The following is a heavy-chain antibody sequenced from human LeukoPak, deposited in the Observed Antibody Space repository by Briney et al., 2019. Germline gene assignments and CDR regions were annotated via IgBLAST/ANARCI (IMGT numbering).Heavy chain of an antibody. J-gene: IGHJ4*02. D-gene: IGHD3-22*01. CDR2: IYYSGST. CDR1: GGSISSYY. Sequence: PSETLSLTCTVSGGSISSYYWSWIRQPPGKGLEWIGYIYYSGSTNYNPSLKSRVTISVDTSKNQFSLKPSSVTAADTAVYYCAREGYYDSSGYPTFDYWGQGTLVTVSS. CDR3: AREGYYDSSGYPTFDY. V-gene: IGHV4-59*01.